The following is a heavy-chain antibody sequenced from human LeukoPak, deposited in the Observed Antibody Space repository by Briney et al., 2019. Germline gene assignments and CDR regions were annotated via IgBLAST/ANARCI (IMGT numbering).Heavy chain of an antibody. CDR2: ISYDGSNK. D-gene: IGHD6-13*01. J-gene: IGHJ4*02. CDR1: GFTFSSYA. Sequence: GGSLRLSCAASGFTFSSYAMSWVRQAPGKGLEWVAVISYDGSNKYYADSVKGRFTISRDNSKNTLYLQMNSLRAEDTAVYYCAKDFGIAAAGQDYWGQGTLVTVSS. CDR3: AKDFGIAAAGQDY. V-gene: IGHV3-30-3*01.